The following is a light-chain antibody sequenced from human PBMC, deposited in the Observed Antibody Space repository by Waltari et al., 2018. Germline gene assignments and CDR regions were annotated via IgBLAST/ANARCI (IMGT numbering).Light chain of an antibody. V-gene: IGKV1-5*03. CDR2: KAS. J-gene: IGKJ1*01. CDR1: QTINHW. CDR3: QQFSSFPWT. Sequence: DIQMTQSPSSLSASVGDRATIPCRASQTINHWLAWYQQKPGKAPKLLIYKASTLESGVPSRFSGSGSGTEFTLTISSLQPGDFATYYCQQFSSFPWTFGHGTKVEIK.